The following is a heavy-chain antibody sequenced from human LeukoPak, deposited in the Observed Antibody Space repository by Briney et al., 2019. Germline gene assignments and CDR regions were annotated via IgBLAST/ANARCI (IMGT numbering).Heavy chain of an antibody. J-gene: IGHJ4*02. CDR1: GFTFLSYG. D-gene: IGHD4-17*01. CDR3: AKEIWPTVTTPGHTHFDY. CDR2: IRYDGSNK. V-gene: IGHV3-30*02. Sequence: GSLRLSCAASGFTFLSYGMHWVRPAPGKGLEWVAFIRYDGSNKYYADSVKGRFTISRDNSKNTLCLQMNSLRAEDTAVYYCAKEIWPTVTTPGHTHFDYWGQGTLVTVSS.